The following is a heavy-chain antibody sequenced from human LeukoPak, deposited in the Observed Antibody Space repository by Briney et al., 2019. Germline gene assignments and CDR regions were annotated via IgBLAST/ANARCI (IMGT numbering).Heavy chain of an antibody. V-gene: IGHV3-21*01. Sequence: PGGSLRLSCVASGFNFSRYSMPWVRQAPGKGLEWVSPISSSSRYIYYEDSVKGRFTISRDNAKNSLYLQMNSLRAEDTAVYYCARADGGGHLIWFDYWGQGTLVTVSS. CDR3: ARADGGGHLIWFDY. D-gene: IGHD3-16*01. CDR2: ISSSSRYI. J-gene: IGHJ4*02. CDR1: GFNFSRYS.